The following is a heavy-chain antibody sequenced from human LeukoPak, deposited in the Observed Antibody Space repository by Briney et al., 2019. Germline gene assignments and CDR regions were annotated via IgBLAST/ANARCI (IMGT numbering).Heavy chain of an antibody. CDR1: GGTFSSYA. CDR3: ARDPWSPPI. V-gene: IGHV1-46*01. J-gene: IGHJ3*02. D-gene: IGHD2-8*02. CDR2: INPSGGST. Sequence: ASVKVSCKASGGTFSSYAISWVRQAPGQGLEWMGIINPSGGSTSYAQKFQGRVTMTRDTSTSTVYMELSSLRSEDTAVYYCARDPWSPPIWGQGTMVTVSS.